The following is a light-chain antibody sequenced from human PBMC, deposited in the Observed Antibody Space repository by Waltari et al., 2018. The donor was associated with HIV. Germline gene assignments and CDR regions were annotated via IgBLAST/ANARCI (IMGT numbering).Light chain of an antibody. J-gene: IGLJ3*02. CDR1: SSNIGSNY. CDR2: RNN. CDR3: ATRDGSLKV. Sequence: QSVLTQPPSASGTPGQGVTISCVGDSSNIGSNYVYWYQQLRGTAPKVLIYRNNQRPAGVPDRFAGSKSGASASRTISGLRSADEAVYFCATRDGSLKVFGGGTKLTVL. V-gene: IGLV1-47*01.